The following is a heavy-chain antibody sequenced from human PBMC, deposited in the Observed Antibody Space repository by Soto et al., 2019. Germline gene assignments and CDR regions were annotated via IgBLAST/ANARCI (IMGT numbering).Heavy chain of an antibody. J-gene: IGHJ5*02. Sequence: QVQLVQSGAEVKKPGASVKVSCKASGYTFTSYDINWVRQATGQGLEWMGWMNPNSGNTGYAQKFQGRVTMTRKTSISTAYMELSSLRSEDTAVYYCARGRHIAVAGTWWFDPWGQGTLVTVSS. CDR2: MNPNSGNT. CDR1: GYTFTSYD. CDR3: ARGRHIAVAGTWWFDP. D-gene: IGHD6-19*01. V-gene: IGHV1-8*01.